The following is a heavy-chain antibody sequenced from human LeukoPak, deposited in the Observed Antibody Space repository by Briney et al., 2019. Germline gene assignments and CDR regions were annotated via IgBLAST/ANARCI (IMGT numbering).Heavy chain of an antibody. J-gene: IGHJ6*02. D-gene: IGHD3-16*01. Sequence: TGGSLRLSCAASGFTVSSNYMSWVRQAPGKGLEWVSVIYSGGSTYYADSVKGRFTISRDNSKNTLYLQLDSLRADDTAVYFCAKGLWGAYYYGMDVWGQGTTVTVSS. CDR2: IYSGGST. CDR1: GFTVSSNY. V-gene: IGHV3-53*01. CDR3: AKGLWGAYYYGMDV.